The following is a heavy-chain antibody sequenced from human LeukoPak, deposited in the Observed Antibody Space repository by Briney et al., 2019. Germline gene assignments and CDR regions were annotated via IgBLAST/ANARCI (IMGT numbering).Heavy chain of an antibody. Sequence: PSETLSLTCAVYGGSFSGYYWRWIRQPPGKGLEWIGENNHSGSTNYNQSLKSRVTISVDTSKNQCSLKLSSVTAADTAVYYCARGPVYSSSWYYYYYGMDVWGQGTTVTVSS. D-gene: IGHD6-13*01. CDR3: ARGPVYSSSWYYYYYGMDV. CDR1: GGSFSGYY. CDR2: NNHSGST. J-gene: IGHJ6*02. V-gene: IGHV4-34*01.